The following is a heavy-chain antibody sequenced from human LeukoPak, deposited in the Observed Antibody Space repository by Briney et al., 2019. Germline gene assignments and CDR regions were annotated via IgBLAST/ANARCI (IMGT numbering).Heavy chain of an antibody. CDR2: INHSGST. V-gene: IGHV4-39*07. Sequence: SETLSLTCTVSGGSISSSSYYWGWIRQPPGKGLEWIGEINHSGSTNYNPSLKSRVTISVDTSKNQFSLKLSSVTAADTAVYYCASRGLVVPAAIPQYYFDYWGQGTLVTVSS. J-gene: IGHJ4*02. CDR1: GGSISSSSYY. CDR3: ASRGLVVPAAIPQYYFDY. D-gene: IGHD2-2*02.